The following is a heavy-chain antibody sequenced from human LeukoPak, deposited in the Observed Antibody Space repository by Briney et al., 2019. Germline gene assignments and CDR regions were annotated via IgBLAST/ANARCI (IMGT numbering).Heavy chain of an antibody. Sequence: PSETLSLTCTVSGGSVSSGSYYWSWIRQPPGKGLEWIGYIYYSGSTNYNPPLKSRVTISVDTSKNQFSLKLSSVTAADTAVYYCARFRFGELSAFDYWGQGTLVTVSS. CDR1: GGSVSSGSYY. D-gene: IGHD3-10*01. CDR3: ARFRFGELSAFDY. CDR2: IYYSGST. V-gene: IGHV4-61*01. J-gene: IGHJ4*02.